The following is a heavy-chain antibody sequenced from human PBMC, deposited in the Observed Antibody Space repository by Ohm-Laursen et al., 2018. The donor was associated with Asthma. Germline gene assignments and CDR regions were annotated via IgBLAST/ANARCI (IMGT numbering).Heavy chain of an antibody. V-gene: IGHV4-31*03. CDR2: MYYSGST. D-gene: IGHD1-14*01. Sequence: TLSLTCTVSGGSITTGGHYWAWIRQHPGKGLEWIAYMYYSGSTRYNPSLRSRIIMSADTSKNKFSLKLTSVTAADTAVYYCARLPRTEGNWFDPWGQGNLVTVSS. CDR1: GGSITTGGHY. J-gene: IGHJ5*02. CDR3: ARLPRTEGNWFDP.